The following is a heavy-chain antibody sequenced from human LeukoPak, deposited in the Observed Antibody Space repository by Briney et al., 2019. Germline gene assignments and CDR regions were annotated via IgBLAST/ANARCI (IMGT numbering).Heavy chain of an antibody. CDR1: GYTFTSYG. D-gene: IGHD6-19*01. J-gene: IGHJ4*02. Sequence: ASVKVSCKASGYTFTSYGISWVRQAPGQGLEWMGWISAYNGNTNYAQKLQGRVTMTTDTSTSTAYMELRSLRSDDTAVYYCARDRGAVAATYYFDYWGQGTLVTVSS. CDR2: ISAYNGNT. V-gene: IGHV1-18*01. CDR3: ARDRGAVAATYYFDY.